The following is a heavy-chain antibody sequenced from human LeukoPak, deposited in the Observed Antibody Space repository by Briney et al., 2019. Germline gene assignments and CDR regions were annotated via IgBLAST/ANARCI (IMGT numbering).Heavy chain of an antibody. Sequence: GGSLRLSCAASGFTVSSNYMTWVRQAPGQGLEWVSVIYFGGTTYYAGSVKGRFTISRDNSKNTVYLQMNSLRVEDTAVYYCARGDGVYVYWGQGTLVTVSS. CDR3: ARGDGVYVY. CDR1: GFTVSSNY. J-gene: IGHJ4*02. CDR2: IYFGGTT. V-gene: IGHV3-53*01. D-gene: IGHD5/OR15-5a*01.